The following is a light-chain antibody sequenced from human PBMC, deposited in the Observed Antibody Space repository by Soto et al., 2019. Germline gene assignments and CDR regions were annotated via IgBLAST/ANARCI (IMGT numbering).Light chain of an antibody. J-gene: IGKJ4*01. CDR1: QDISNF. Sequence: DVQLTQSPSFLPASVGDRVTITCRASQDISNFLSWYQQKPGKAPNLLIHSASTLRSDVPSRFSGSRSATDFTLTITALQPEDFASYYCQHSNGYPLSFGGGTKVEIK. CDR3: QHSNGYPLS. V-gene: IGKV1-9*01. CDR2: SAS.